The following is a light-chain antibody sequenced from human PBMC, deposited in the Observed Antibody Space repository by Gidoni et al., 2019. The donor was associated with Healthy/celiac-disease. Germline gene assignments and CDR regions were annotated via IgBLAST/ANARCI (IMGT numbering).Light chain of an antibody. CDR2: EVS. J-gene: IGLJ2*01. V-gene: IGLV2-8*01. Sequence: QSALTQPPSASGSPGQSVTISCPGTSSDVGGYNYVSWYQQHPGKAPKLMIYEVSKRPSGVPDRFSGSKSGNTASLTASGLQAEDEADYYCSSYAGSNNLVFGGGTKLTVL. CDR3: SSYAGSNNLV. CDR1: SSDVGGYNY.